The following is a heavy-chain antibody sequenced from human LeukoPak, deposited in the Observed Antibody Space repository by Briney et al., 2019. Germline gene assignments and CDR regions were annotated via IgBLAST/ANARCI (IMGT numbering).Heavy chain of an antibody. V-gene: IGHV1-69*05. J-gene: IGHJ4*02. CDR3: AVRDYDFWSGHHLGYDY. CDR1: GGTFSSYA. CDR2: IIPIFGTA. D-gene: IGHD3-3*01. Sequence: SVKVSCKASGGTFSSYAISWVRQAPGQGLEWMGRIIPIFGTANYAQKFQGRVTITTDESTSTAYMELSSLRSEDTAVYYCAVRDYDFWSGHHLGYDYWGQGTLVTVSS.